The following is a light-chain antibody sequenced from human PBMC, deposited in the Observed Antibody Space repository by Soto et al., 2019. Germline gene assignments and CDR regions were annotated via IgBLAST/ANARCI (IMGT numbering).Light chain of an antibody. Sequence: QSVLTQPPSVSGAPGQRVTISCTGSSSNIGAGYDVHWYQQLPGRAPKLLIYGNSNRPSGVPERFFGSKSDTSASLAITGLQPEDEADYYCQSYDSRLSVVVFGGGTKLTVL. J-gene: IGLJ2*01. CDR3: QSYDSRLSVVV. CDR1: SSNIGAGYD. V-gene: IGLV1-40*01. CDR2: GNS.